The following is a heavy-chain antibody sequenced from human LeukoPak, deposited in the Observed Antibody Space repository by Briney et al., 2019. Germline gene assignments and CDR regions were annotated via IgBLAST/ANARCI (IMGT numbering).Heavy chain of an antibody. Sequence: SETLSLTCTVSGGSVSSGSYYWSWIRQPPGKGPEWIGYIYYSGSTNYNPSLKSRVTISVDTSKNQFSLKLSSVTAADTAVYYCARDPEFDYWGQGTLVTVSS. V-gene: IGHV4-61*01. CDR1: GGSVSSGSYY. CDR3: ARDPEFDY. J-gene: IGHJ4*02. CDR2: IYYSGST.